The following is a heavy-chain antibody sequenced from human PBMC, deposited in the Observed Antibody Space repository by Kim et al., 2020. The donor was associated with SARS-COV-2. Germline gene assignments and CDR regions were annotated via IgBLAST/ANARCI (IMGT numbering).Heavy chain of an antibody. V-gene: IGHV4-59*01. Sequence: NRYPSLTGRVTISVDTSTNQCSLKLSSLTTADTAVYFCARDGGSGSSGMDVWGQGTTVTVSS. J-gene: IGHJ6*02. CDR3: ARDGGSGSSGMDV. D-gene: IGHD3-10*01.